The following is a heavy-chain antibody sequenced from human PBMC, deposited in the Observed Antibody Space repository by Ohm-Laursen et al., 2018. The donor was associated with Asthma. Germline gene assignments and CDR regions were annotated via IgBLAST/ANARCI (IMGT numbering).Heavy chain of an antibody. J-gene: IGHJ4*02. Sequence: SLRLSCAASGFTFSDYGMHWVRQAPGKGLEWVAFISYVGSNKNYADSVKGRFTISRDNSKNTLYLQMNSLRPDDTAVYYCARDVMEWYLPAFDFWGQGTLVTVSS. CDR1: GFTFSDYG. CDR3: ARDVMEWYLPAFDF. CDR2: ISYVGSNK. D-gene: IGHD3-3*01. V-gene: IGHV3-30*03.